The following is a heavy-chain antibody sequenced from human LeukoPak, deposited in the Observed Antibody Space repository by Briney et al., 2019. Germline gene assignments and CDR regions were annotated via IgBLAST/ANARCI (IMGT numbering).Heavy chain of an antibody. J-gene: IGHJ4*02. D-gene: IGHD2-2*03. Sequence: GGSLRLSCSASGFTFTTYGMNWVRQAPGKGLEWVSGIGGSGTRTYYADSVKGRFTTSRDNSKNTLYLQMNSLRDEDTAVYYCAKDSHWILFDDWGQGTLVTVSS. CDR3: AKDSHWILFDD. CDR2: IGGSGTRT. CDR1: GFTFTTYG. V-gene: IGHV3-23*01.